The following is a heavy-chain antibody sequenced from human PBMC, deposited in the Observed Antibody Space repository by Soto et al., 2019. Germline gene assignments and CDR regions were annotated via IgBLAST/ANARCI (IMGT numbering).Heavy chain of an antibody. CDR2: IYSGGRT. J-gene: IGHJ5*02. V-gene: IGHV3-53*01. D-gene: IGHD1-1*01. CDR3: ARQLERRSWFDL. Sequence: PGGSLRLSCAASGFTVSSNYMSWVRQAPGKGLEWVSFIYSGGRTYYADSVKGRFTISRDNSRNTLYLHMNSLRAEDTAVYYCARQLERRSWFDLWGQGILVTVSS. CDR1: GFTVSSNY.